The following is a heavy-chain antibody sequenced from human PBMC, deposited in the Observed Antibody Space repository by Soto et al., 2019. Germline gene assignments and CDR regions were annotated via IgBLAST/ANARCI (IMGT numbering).Heavy chain of an antibody. CDR2: ISAYNGNT. Sequence: ASVKVSCKASGYTFTSYGISWVRQAPAQGLEWMGWISAYNGNTNYAQKLQGRVTMTTDTSTSTAYMELRSLRSDDTAVYYCARGRPIAAAGMVGYYYYYYGMDVWGQGTTVTVSS. CDR1: GYTFTSYG. J-gene: IGHJ6*02. D-gene: IGHD6-13*01. CDR3: ARGRPIAAAGMVGYYYYYYGMDV. V-gene: IGHV1-18*04.